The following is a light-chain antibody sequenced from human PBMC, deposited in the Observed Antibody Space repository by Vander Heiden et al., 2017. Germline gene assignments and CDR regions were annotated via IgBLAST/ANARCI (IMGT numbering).Light chain of an antibody. CDR3: QQYGSSPIT. Sequence: EIVLTQSPGTLSLSPGERATLSCRASQSVSSSYLAWYQQKPGQAPRLLIYGASSRATGIPDRFSGSGSGTDFTLTISRLDPEDFAVYYCQQYGSSPITFGRGTKVEIK. CDR2: GAS. V-gene: IGKV3-20*01. J-gene: IGKJ4*01. CDR1: QSVSSSY.